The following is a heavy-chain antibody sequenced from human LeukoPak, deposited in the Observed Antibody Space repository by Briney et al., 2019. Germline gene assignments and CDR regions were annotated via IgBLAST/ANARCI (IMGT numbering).Heavy chain of an antibody. Sequence: GGSLRLSCAASGFTFSSYGMSWVRQAPGKGLEWVSAISAGSDYTNYADSVKGRFTISRDSSKNMLYLQMNSLRAEDTAVYYCAKVPGGTIFGVALDYWGQGTLVTVSS. V-gene: IGHV3-23*01. J-gene: IGHJ4*02. CDR2: ISAGSDYT. D-gene: IGHD3-3*01. CDR1: GFTFSSYG. CDR3: AKVPGGTIFGVALDY.